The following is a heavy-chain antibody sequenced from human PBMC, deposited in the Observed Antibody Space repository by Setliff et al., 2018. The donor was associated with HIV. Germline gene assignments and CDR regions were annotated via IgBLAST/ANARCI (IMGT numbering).Heavy chain of an antibody. Sequence: ASVKVSCKASGYPFSNFGVSWVRQAPGQGLEWMAWINVYNGDTNFALEFQGRVTLTKDTSTETAYMELESLRSDDTAVYYCATDRTQTGISMVRGRIVDPARYPLDYWGQGTLVTVSS. CDR3: ATDRTQTGISMVRGRIVDPARYPLDY. V-gene: IGHV1-18*01. J-gene: IGHJ4*02. D-gene: IGHD3-10*01. CDR2: INVYNGDT. CDR1: GYPFSNFG.